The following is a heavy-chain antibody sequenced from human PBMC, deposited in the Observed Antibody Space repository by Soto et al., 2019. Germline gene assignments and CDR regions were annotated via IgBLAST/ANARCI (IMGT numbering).Heavy chain of an antibody. CDR2: INGASGNT. CDR3: ARDAFFGSGSYNYFDY. J-gene: IGHJ4*02. CDR1: GYDFSGHV. V-gene: IGHV1-3*01. Sequence: QAPLVQSGAQVKEHGASVKVSCKASGYDFSGHVIHWVRQAPGQSLEWMGWINGASGNTRYSQNLQGRVTMTRDTSTNTAYMELSGLTSEDTAVYYCARDAFFGSGSYNYFDYWGQGALVTVSS. D-gene: IGHD3-10*01.